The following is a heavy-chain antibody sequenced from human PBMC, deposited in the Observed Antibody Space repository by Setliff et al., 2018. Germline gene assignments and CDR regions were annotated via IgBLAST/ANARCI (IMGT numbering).Heavy chain of an antibody. V-gene: IGHV1-18*01. J-gene: IGHJ3*02. CDR1: GYTFTNYG. CDR3: ARDSPTVVTHIRAFDI. D-gene: IGHD4-17*01. CDR2: ISASNGNT. Sequence: ASVKVSCKASGYTFTNYGISWVRQAPGQGLEWMGWISASNGNTNSAQKLQGRVTMTTDTSTSTAYIELRSLRSDDTAVYYCARDSPTVVTHIRAFDIWGQGTMVTV.